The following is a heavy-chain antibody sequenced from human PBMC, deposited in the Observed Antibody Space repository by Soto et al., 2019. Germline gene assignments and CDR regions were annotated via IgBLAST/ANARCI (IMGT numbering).Heavy chain of an antibody. CDR2: IYNSGST. V-gene: IGHV4-59*01. CDR3: GRDFAHSSGWYGPHYSYSGMDV. D-gene: IGHD6-13*01. J-gene: IGHJ6*04. CDR1: GGSISSYY. Sequence: PSETLSLTCTVSGGSISSYYWSWIRQPPGKGLEWIGYIYNSGSTNYNPSLQRRVTMSVDKSKNHFYLKLSSVPAPDTAVYYGGRDFAHSSGWYGPHYSYSGMDVGGKGTTVPVSS.